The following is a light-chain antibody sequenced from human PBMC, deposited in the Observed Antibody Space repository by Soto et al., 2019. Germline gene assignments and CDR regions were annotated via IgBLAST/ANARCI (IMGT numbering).Light chain of an antibody. CDR3: QKYDSLPLT. CDR1: QDISNY. Sequence: DIQMTQSPSSLSASVGDRVTISCQASQDISNYLNWYQHKESKAPKLLIYDASNLETGVPSRFSGSGSGTDFTLTISSLQPEDTATYYCQKYDSLPLTFGPGTKVDIK. CDR2: DAS. J-gene: IGKJ3*01. V-gene: IGKV1-33*01.